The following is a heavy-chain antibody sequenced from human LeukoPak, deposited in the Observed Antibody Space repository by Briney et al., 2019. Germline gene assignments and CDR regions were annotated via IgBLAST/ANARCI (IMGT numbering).Heavy chain of an antibody. V-gene: IGHV1-8*03. CDR3: ARGRFCSSTSCYYYFDY. Sequence: ASVKVSCKASGYTFTSYDINWVRQATGQGLEWMGWMNPNSGNTGYAQKFQGRVTITRNTSISTAYMELSSLRSEDTAVYYCARGRFCSSTSCYYYFDYWGQGTLVTVSS. CDR1: GYTFTSYD. CDR2: MNPNSGNT. J-gene: IGHJ4*02. D-gene: IGHD2-2*01.